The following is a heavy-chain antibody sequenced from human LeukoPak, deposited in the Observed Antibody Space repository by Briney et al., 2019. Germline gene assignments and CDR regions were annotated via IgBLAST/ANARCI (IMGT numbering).Heavy chain of an antibody. CDR2: IYHSGST. D-gene: IGHD4-23*01. J-gene: IGHJ4*02. CDR3: ARVHYGGADY. V-gene: IGHV4-30-2*01. CDR1: GGSISSGGYS. Sequence: SETLSLTCAVSGGSISSGGYSWSCLRQPPGKGLEWIGYIYHSGSTYYNPSLKSRVTISVDRSKNQFSLKLSSVTAADTAVYYCARVHYGGADYWGQGTLVTVSS.